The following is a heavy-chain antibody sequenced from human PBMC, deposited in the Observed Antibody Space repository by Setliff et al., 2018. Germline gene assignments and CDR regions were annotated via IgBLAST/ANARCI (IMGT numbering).Heavy chain of an antibody. CDR1: GGSISSYY. Sequence: PSETLSLTCTVSGGSISSYYWSWIRQPAGQGLEWIGHIYIGGGTYYNPSLKSRVSISVDTSKNQFSLKLSSVTAADTAVYYCARHRSGPLDYWGQGTLVTVSS. D-gene: IGHD6-19*01. J-gene: IGHJ4*02. CDR3: ARHRSGPLDY. CDR2: IYIGGGT. V-gene: IGHV4-59*08.